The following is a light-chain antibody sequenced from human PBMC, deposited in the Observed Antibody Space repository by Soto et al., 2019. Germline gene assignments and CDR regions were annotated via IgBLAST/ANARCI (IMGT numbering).Light chain of an antibody. CDR3: QRSGNSRHKWT. Sequence: DIEMTQSPCTLSSSTGERATLSCRASQSFGSSYVAWYQQTPGQAPRLLIYGASSRASGIPDRFSGSGSGTDFALTISIREPQDFAVDNCQRSGNSRHKWTFGQGTKVDIK. CDR1: QSFGSSY. J-gene: IGKJ1*01. CDR2: GAS. V-gene: IGKV3-20*01.